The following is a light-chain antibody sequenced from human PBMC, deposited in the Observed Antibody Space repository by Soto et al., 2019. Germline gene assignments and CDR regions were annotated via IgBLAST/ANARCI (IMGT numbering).Light chain of an antibody. J-gene: IGKJ1*01. CDR3: QQYGGWRT. CDR2: GAS. Sequence: IVLTQSPGTLSLSLGERATLSCRASQIVTSSYLAWYQQKPGQAPRLLIYGASNRATGIPNRFSGSGSGTDFTLTINRLEPEDFAVYYCQQYGGWRTFGQGTKVDIK. V-gene: IGKV3-20*01. CDR1: QIVTSSY.